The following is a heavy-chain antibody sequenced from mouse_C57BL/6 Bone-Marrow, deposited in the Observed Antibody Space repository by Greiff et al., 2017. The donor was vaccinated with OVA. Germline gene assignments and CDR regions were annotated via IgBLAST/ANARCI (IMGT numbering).Heavy chain of an antibody. Sequence: QVQLQQSGAELVRPGASVKLSCKASGYTFTDYYINWVKQRPGQGLEWIARIYPGSGNTYYNEKFKGKATLTAEKSSSTAYMQLSSLTSEDSAVYFCARLGRFDYWGQGTTLTVSA. CDR2: IYPGSGNT. D-gene: IGHD4-1*01. CDR1: GYTFTDYY. V-gene: IGHV1-76*01. CDR3: ARLGRFDY. J-gene: IGHJ2*01.